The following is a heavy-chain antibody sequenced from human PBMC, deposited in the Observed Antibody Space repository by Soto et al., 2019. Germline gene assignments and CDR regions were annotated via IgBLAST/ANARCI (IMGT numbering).Heavy chain of an antibody. J-gene: IGHJ5*02. V-gene: IGHV3-23*01. CDR3: ANRGYGPEWFDP. D-gene: IGHD4-17*01. CDR1: GFTFSSYA. Sequence: EVQLLESGGGLGQPGGSLRLSCTASGFTFSSYAMSWVRQAPGKGLERDSAISGSGGNTYYADSVKGRFTISSDNSKNTLYLQMNSLRAEDTAVYYCANRGYGPEWFDPWGQGTLVTVSS. CDR2: ISGSGGNT.